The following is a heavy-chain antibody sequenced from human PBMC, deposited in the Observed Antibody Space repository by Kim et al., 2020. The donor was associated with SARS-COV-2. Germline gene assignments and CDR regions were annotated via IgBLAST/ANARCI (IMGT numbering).Heavy chain of an antibody. J-gene: IGHJ6*02. CDR1: GFTFSSYA. Sequence: GGSLRLSCAASGFTFSSYAMSWVRQAPGKGLEWVSAISGSGGSTYYADSVKGRFTISRDNSKNTLYLQMNSLRAEDTAVYYCAKLGSGSYYSSHYYYGMDVWGQGTTVTVSS. D-gene: IGHD1-26*01. CDR3: AKLGSGSYYSSHYYYGMDV. V-gene: IGHV3-23*01. CDR2: ISGSGGST.